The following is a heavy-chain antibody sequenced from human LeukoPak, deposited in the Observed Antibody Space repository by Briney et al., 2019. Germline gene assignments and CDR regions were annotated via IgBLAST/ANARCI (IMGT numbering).Heavy chain of an antibody. J-gene: IGHJ4*02. CDR3: AKVGDNWDFDY. CDR1: GFTFSSYG. D-gene: IGHD1-1*01. CDR2: ISYDGSNR. V-gene: IGHV3-30*02. Sequence: GGSLRLSCAASGFTFSSYGMHWVRQAPGKGLEWVALISYDGSNRYYADSVKGRFTISKDNSKNTLYLQMNSLRGEDTAVYYCAKVGDNWDFDYWGQGTLVTVSS.